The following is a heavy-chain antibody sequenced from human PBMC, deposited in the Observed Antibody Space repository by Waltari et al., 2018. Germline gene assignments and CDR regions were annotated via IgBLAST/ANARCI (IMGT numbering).Heavy chain of an antibody. CDR2: INVEGGYV. D-gene: IGHD3-10*01. CDR3: ARKGGRGYPYGPFYYDY. J-gene: IGHJ4*02. Sequence: EVQLVESGGGLVQPGGSLRLSCAASGFSFGDYWMHWVRQAPGKGLGCVSPINVEGGYVSYTDSVKGRFTISRDNAKNTVFLQLNSVRGEDTAVYYCARKGGRGYPYGPFYYDYWGQGTLVTVSS. V-gene: IGHV3-74*01. CDR1: GFSFGDYW.